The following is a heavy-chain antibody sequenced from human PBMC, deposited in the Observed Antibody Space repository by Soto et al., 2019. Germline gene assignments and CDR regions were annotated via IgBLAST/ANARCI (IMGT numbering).Heavy chain of an antibody. D-gene: IGHD6-6*01. J-gene: IGHJ6*03. Sequence: GGSLRLSCAASGFTFGGSAMHWVRQASGKGLEWVGRIRSKANSYATAYAASVKGRFTISRDGSKNTLYLQMNSLRAEDTAVYYCAKDPYSSSSYYYHYYMDVWGKGTTVTVSS. CDR3: AKDPYSSSSYYYHYYMDV. V-gene: IGHV3-73*01. CDR2: IRSKANSYAT. CDR1: GFTFGGSA.